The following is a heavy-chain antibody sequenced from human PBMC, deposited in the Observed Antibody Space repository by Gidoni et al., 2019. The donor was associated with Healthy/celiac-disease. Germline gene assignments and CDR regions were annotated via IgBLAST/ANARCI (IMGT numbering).Heavy chain of an antibody. CDR2: ISGSGGRT. D-gene: IGHD6-13*01. CDR1: GFTFSSYA. V-gene: IGHV3-23*01. J-gene: IGHJ4*02. Sequence: EVQLLESGGGLVQPGGSLRLSCAASGFTFSSYALSWVRQSPGKGLEWVSAISGSGGRTYYADSVKGRFTISRDNSKNTLYLQMNSLRAEDTAVYYCATGIAAAGRLAGWGQGTLVTVSS. CDR3: ATGIAAAGRLAG.